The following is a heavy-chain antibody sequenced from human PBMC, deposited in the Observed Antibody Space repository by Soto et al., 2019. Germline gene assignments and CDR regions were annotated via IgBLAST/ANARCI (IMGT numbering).Heavy chain of an antibody. V-gene: IGHV1-3*04. CDR3: AKGSQMWTPDY. Sequence: ASVKVSCKASGYTFTDYAMRWVRQAPGQRLEWMGWISTGNGNTKYSQKFQGRVTITRDTSATTAYMELSSLRSEDTAVYYCAKGSQMWTPDYWAQGTLVTVSS. J-gene: IGHJ4*02. CDR2: ISTGNGNT. D-gene: IGHD2-21*01. CDR1: GYTFTDYA.